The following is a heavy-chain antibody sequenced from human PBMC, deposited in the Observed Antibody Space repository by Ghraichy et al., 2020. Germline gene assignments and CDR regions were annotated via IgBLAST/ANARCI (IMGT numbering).Heavy chain of an antibody. D-gene: IGHD5-18*01. CDR2: INANSNSI. CDR3: ARHEDTSVVNRWFGP. CDR1: GFTFSIYS. J-gene: IGHJ5*02. V-gene: IGHV3-21*06. Sequence: GGSLRLSCAASGFTFSIYSMVWVRQAPGKGLEWISFINANSNSIYIADSVQGRFTISRDNARNSLYLQMDRLSAEDTAVYYCARHEDTSVVNRWFGPWGQGTLVTVSS.